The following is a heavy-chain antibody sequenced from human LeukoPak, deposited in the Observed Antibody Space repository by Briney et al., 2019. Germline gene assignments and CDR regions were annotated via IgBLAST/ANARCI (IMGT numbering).Heavy chain of an antibody. V-gene: IGHV3-9*01. CDR2: ISWNSGSI. CDR1: GFTFDDYA. D-gene: IGHD4-17*01. Sequence: PGRSLRLSCAASGFTFDDYAMHWVRQAPGKGLEWVSGISWNSGSIGYADSVKGRFIISRDNAKNSLYLQMNSLRAEDTAVYYCARDPLEDDYGDYLAHDYWGQGTLVTVSS. CDR3: ARDPLEDDYGDYLAHDY. J-gene: IGHJ4*02.